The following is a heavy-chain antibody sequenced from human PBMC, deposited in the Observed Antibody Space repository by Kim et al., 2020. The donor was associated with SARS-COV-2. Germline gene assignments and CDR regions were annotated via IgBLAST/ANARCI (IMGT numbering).Heavy chain of an antibody. CDR3: ARDADGWEAAFDI. V-gene: IGHV3-53*04. CDR2: IYSGGST. J-gene: IGHJ3*02. Sequence: GGSLRLSCAASGFTVSSNYMSWVRQAPGKGLEWVSVIYSGGSTYYADSVKGRFTISRHNSKNTLYLQMNSLRAEDTAVYYCARDADGWEAAFDIWGQGTMVTVSS. CDR1: GFTVSSNY. D-gene: IGHD1-26*01.